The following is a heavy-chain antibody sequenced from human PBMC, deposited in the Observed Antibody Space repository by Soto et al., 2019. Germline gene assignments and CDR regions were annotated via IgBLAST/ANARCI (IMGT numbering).Heavy chain of an antibody. D-gene: IGHD1-1*01. CDR1: GGTFSSYA. J-gene: IGHJ6*02. Sequence: ASVKVSCKASGGTFSSYAISWVRQAPGQGLECMGGIIPIFGTANYAQKFQGRVTITADESTSTAYMELSSLRSEDTAVYYCARDWNPPRLGDYYYGMDVWGQGTTVTVSS. V-gene: IGHV1-69*13. CDR3: ARDWNPPRLGDYYYGMDV. CDR2: IIPIFGTA.